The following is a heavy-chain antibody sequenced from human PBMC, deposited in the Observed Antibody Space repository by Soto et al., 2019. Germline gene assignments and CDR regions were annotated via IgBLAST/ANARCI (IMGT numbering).Heavy chain of an antibody. CDR2: IDPRDSYT. D-gene: IGHD3-22*01. J-gene: IGHJ4*02. V-gene: IGHV5-10-1*01. CDR1: ENSFSSYW. CDR3: ARLGYDSSCYPSILEY. Sequence: GESLKISCKGSENSFSSYWITWVRQMPGKGLQWMGRIDPRDSYTDYSPSFQGHVSISADKSISTAYLQWSSLMAADSAMYYCARLGYDSSCYPSILEYWGQGTQVTVSS.